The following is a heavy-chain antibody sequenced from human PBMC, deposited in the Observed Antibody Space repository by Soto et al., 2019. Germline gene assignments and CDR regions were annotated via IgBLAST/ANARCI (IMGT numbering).Heavy chain of an antibody. Sequence: QVQLVESGGGVVQPGRSLRLYCAASGFTFSSYGMHWVRQAPGRGLEWVAVISYDGSNKYYADSVKGRFTIARDNSKNTLDLQMNSLRAEDTAVYYWAKEHNVVVTAIGPLGPWGQGTLVTVSS. J-gene: IGHJ5*02. CDR3: AKEHNVVVTAIGPLGP. CDR1: GFTFSSYG. CDR2: ISYDGSNK. D-gene: IGHD2-21*02. V-gene: IGHV3-30*18.